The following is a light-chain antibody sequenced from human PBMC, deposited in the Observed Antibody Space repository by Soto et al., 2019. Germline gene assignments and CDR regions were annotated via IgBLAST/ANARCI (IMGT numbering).Light chain of an antibody. V-gene: IGLV2-14*04. J-gene: IGLJ1*01. Sequence: SGSRGPPINNTCTGNSSDVGGYNYVSWYQQHPGKAPKLMIYDVSNRPSGVSNRFSGSTSVNTASLTISGLQADDEADYYCTLYTRTSTYFCGAGTKATVL. CDR2: DVS. CDR1: SSDVGGYNY. CDR3: TLYTRTSTYF.